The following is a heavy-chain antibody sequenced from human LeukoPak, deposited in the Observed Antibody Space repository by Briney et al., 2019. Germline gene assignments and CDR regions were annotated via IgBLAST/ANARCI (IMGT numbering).Heavy chain of an antibody. CDR2: ISSSSSYI. Sequence: GGSLRLSCAASGFTFSSYSMNWVRQAPGKGLEWVSSISSSSSYIYYADSVKGRFTISRDNAKNSLYLQMNSLRAEDTAVYYCARDHRPLLVPVAVVDYWGQGTLVTVSS. CDR3: ARDHRPLLVPVAVVDY. CDR1: GFTFSSYS. J-gene: IGHJ4*02. V-gene: IGHV3-21*01. D-gene: IGHD2-2*01.